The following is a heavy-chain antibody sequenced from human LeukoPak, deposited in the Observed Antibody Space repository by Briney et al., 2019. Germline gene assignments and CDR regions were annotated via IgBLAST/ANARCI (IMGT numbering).Heavy chain of an antibody. Sequence: ASVKVSCKASGYTFTSYYMHWVRQAPGQGLEWMGIINPSGGSTSYAQKFQGRVTMTRDTSTSTVYMELSSLRSEDTAVYYCAREGGPTVVNSGMGVWGQGTTVTVSS. CDR1: GYTFTSYY. V-gene: IGHV1-46*01. CDR2: INPSGGST. J-gene: IGHJ6*02. CDR3: AREGGPTVVNSGMGV. D-gene: IGHD4-23*01.